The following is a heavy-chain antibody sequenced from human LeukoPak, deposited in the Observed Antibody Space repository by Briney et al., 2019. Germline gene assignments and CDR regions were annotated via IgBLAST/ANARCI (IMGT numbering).Heavy chain of an antibody. CDR2: IYSGGST. Sequence: GGSLRLSCAASGFTVSSNYMSWVRQAPGKGLEWVSVIYSGGSTYYADSVKGRFTISRDDSKNTAYLQMNSMKTEDTAVYYCSRFVYGAAADETGGYWGQGTLVTVSS. CDR3: SRFVYGAAADETGGY. V-gene: IGHV3-66*01. D-gene: IGHD6-13*01. J-gene: IGHJ4*02. CDR1: GFTVSSNY.